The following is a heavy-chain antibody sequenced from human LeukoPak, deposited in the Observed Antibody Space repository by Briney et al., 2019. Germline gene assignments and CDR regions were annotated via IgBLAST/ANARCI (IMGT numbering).Heavy chain of an antibody. V-gene: IGHV4-61*02. D-gene: IGHD3-10*01. J-gene: IGHJ5*02. CDR1: GVSVSSGSYY. CDR3: ARDRSDNYYGSGSYYDNWFDP. CDR2: IYTSGST. Sequence: SETLSLTCTVSGVSVSSGSYYWSWIRQPAGKGLEWIGRIYTSGSTNYNPSLKSRVTMSVDTSKNQFSLKLSSVTAADTAVYYCARDRSDNYYGSGSYYDNWFDPWGQGTLVTVSS.